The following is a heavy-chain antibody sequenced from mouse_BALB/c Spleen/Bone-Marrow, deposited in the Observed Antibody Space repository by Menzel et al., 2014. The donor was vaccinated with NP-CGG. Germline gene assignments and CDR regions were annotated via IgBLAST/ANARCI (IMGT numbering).Heavy chain of an antibody. J-gene: IGHJ1*01. Sequence: QVQLQQSGAELVKPGAPVKLSCKASGYTFTSYWMNWVKQRPGRGLEWIGRIDPSDSETHYNQKFKDKATLTVDKSSCTAYIQLSSLTSEDSAVYYCARSHGYYPYWYFDVWGAGTTVTVSS. D-gene: IGHD2-3*01. CDR1: GYTFTSYW. V-gene: IGHV1-69*02. CDR2: IDPSDSET. CDR3: ARSHGYYPYWYFDV.